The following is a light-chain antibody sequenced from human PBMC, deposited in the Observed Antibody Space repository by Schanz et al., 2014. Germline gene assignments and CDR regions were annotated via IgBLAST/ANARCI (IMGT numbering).Light chain of an antibody. CDR3: QQHGTLPST. CDR2: GAS. J-gene: IGKJ1*01. Sequence: EIVLTQSPGTLSLSPGERATLSCRASQSVSSNYLAWYQQKPGLAPRLLIYGASSRATGIPDRFSGSGSGTDFTLTISRLEPEDFAVYYCQQHGTLPSTFGQGTKVEL. CDR1: QSVSSNY. V-gene: IGKV3-20*01.